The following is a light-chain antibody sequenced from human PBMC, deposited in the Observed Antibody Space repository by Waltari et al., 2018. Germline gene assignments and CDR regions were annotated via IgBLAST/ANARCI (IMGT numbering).Light chain of an antibody. J-gene: IGKJ2*01. V-gene: IGKV1D-8*02. CDR3: QQYYSFPYT. CDR1: QGIISS. Sequence: AIWMTQSPSLLSASTGDRVTISCRMSQGIISSLAWYKQQPVNAPELLIYAASPLQIAVPSRFSGSGSGTDFTLTISCLQSEDFATYYCQQYYSFPYTFGQGTKLEIK. CDR2: AAS.